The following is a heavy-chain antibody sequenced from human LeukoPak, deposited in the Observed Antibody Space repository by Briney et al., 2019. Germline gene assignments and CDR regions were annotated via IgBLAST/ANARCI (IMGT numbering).Heavy chain of an antibody. CDR2: IIPIFGTA. D-gene: IGHD3-22*01. CDR1: GGTFSSYA. Sequence: SVKVSCKASGGTFSSYAISWVRQTPGQGLEWMGRIIPIFGTANYAQKFQGRVTITTDESTSTAYMELSSLRSEDTAVYYCAREGYYDSSGYPDGDDAFDIWGQGTMVTVSS. J-gene: IGHJ3*02. CDR3: AREGYYDSSGYPDGDDAFDI. V-gene: IGHV1-69*05.